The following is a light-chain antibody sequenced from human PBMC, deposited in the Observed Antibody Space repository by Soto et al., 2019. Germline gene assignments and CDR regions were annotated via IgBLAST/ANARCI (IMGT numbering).Light chain of an antibody. CDR2: AAS. J-gene: IGKJ2*02. V-gene: IGKV1-9*01. CDR3: QQPDSYPCT. Sequence: DIQLTQSPSFLSASVGDRVTITCRASQGFSNSLAWYQQKPGKAPKLLIYAASTLQSGVPSRFSGSGSGTEVTLTISSLQPEDFATYSCQQPDSYPCTFGQGTKLEIK. CDR1: QGFSNS.